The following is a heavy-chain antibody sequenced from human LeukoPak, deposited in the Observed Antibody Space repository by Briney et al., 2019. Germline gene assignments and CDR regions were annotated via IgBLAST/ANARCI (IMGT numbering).Heavy chain of an antibody. CDR1: GFTVSSNY. V-gene: IGHV3-7*03. CDR3: ARGLLSSTMLTPFDY. Sequence: GGSLRLSCAASGFTVSSNYMSWVRQAPGKGLEWVANIKQDGSEKYYVDSVRGRFTISRDNAKNSLSLQMNSLRAEDTAVYYCARGLLSSTMLTPFDYWGQGTLVTVSS. J-gene: IGHJ4*02. CDR2: IKQDGSEK. D-gene: IGHD4-23*01.